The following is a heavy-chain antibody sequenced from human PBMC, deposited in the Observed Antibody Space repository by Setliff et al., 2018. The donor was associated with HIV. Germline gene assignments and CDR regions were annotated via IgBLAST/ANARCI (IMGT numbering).Heavy chain of an antibody. CDR3: ARSVPRYCSGGSCYPPLFDY. D-gene: IGHD2-15*01. V-gene: IGHV4-39*01. J-gene: IGHJ4*02. CDR2: IHYNGRT. CDR1: GDSITNDDYY. Sequence: SETLSLTCTVSGDSITNDDYYWGWIRQPPGKGLEWIAIIHYNGRTYYDPSLESRVTIFVDTSKTQFYLKLSSVAAADTAVYYCARSVPRYCSGGSCYPPLFDYWGQGTLVTVSS.